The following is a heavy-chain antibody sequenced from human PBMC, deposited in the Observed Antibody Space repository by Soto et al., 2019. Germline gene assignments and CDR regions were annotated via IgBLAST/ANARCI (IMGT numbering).Heavy chain of an antibody. CDR3: ARVLYYDILTGPHRDYYYYGMDV. CDR2: ISYDGSNK. Sequence: GGSLRLSCAASGFTFSSYAMHWVRQAPGKGLEWVAVISYDGSNKYYADSVKGRFTISRDNSKNTLYLQMNSLRAEDTAVYYCARVLYYDILTGPHRDYYYYGMDVWGQGTTVTVSS. J-gene: IGHJ6*02. CDR1: GFTFSSYA. D-gene: IGHD3-9*01. V-gene: IGHV3-30-3*01.